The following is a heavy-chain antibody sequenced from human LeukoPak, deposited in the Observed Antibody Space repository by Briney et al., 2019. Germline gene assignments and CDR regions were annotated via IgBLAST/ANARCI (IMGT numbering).Heavy chain of an antibody. CDR3: ARGGSYLSAFDI. CDR1: GFTVSSNY. Sequence: GGSLRLSCAASGFTVSSNYMSWVRQAPGKGLEWVSIIYSGGSTFYADSVKGRFTISRDNSKNTLYFQMNSLRAEDTAVYYCARGGSYLSAFDIWGQGTMVTVSS. D-gene: IGHD1-26*01. CDR2: IYSGGST. J-gene: IGHJ3*02. V-gene: IGHV3-53*01.